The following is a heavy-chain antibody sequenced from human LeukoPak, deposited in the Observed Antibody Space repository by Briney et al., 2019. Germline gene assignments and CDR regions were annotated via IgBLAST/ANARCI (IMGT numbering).Heavy chain of an antibody. J-gene: IGHJ4*02. CDR3: ARVASGNYYSDY. D-gene: IGHD1-26*01. V-gene: IGHV3-74*01. Sequence: GGSLRLSCAASGFTFSSYWMHWVRQAPGKGLVWVSHINTDGSSTNHADSVKGRFTISRDNAKNTLHLQMNSLRAEDTAVYYCARVASGNYYSDYWGQGTLVTVSS. CDR1: GFTFSSYW. CDR2: INTDGSST.